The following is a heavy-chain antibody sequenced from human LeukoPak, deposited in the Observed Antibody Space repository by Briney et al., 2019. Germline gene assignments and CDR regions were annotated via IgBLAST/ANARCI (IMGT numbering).Heavy chain of an antibody. J-gene: IGHJ4*02. CDR3: ARDREAYCGGDCSHFDY. CDR2: ISYDGSNK. V-gene: IGHV3-30-3*01. Sequence: PGGSLRLSCAASGFTFSSYAMSWVRQAPGKGLEWVAVISYDGSNKYYADSVKGRFTISRDNPKNTLYLQMNSLRAEDTAVYYCARDREAYCGGDCSHFDYWGQGTLVTVSS. CDR1: GFTFSSYA. D-gene: IGHD2-21*02.